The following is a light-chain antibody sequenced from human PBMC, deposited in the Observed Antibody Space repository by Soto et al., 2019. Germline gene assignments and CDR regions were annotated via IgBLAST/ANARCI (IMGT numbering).Light chain of an antibody. CDR2: DVS. CDR3: SSYTSSSTLYV. J-gene: IGLJ1*01. CDR1: SSDVGGYNY. V-gene: IGLV2-14*01. Sequence: ALTQPASVSGSPGQSITISCTGTSSDVGGYNYVSWYQQHPGKAPKLMIYDVSNRPSGVSNRFSGSKSGNTASLTISGPQAEDEADYYCSSYTSSSTLYVFGTGTKVTVL.